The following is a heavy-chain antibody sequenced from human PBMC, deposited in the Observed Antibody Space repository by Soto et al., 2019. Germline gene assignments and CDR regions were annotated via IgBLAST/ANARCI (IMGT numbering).Heavy chain of an antibody. J-gene: IGHJ6*02. Sequence: QITLKASGPTLVKPTQPLTLTCTLSVFSLSTSGVGVGWIRLPQGKDLEWLALIYWNDDKRYSPSLKSSLTITKDTSKNQVVLTMTNMDSVDPATYYCAHGYSYGDYYYGMDVWGQGTTVTVSS. CDR3: AHGYSYGDYYYGMDV. D-gene: IGHD5-18*01. V-gene: IGHV2-5*01. CDR2: IYWNDDK. CDR1: VFSLSTSGVG.